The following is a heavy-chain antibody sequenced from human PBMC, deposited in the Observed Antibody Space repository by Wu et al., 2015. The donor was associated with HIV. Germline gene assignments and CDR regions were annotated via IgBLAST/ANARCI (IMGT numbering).Heavy chain of an antibody. CDR1: GYTFTTYV. D-gene: IGHD3-16*01. CDR3: AVLYDVQGDKAILDH. J-gene: IGHJ4*02. CDR2: MNPNSGNT. Sequence: QVQLVQSGAEVKKPGASVKVSCQASGYTFTTYVIIWVRQASGQGLEWMGWMNPNSGNTGYRQRFQGRVTMTRDNSITTAYMELRGLRSEDTAIYYCAVLYDVQGDKAILDHWGQGTVVTVSS. V-gene: IGHV1-8*02.